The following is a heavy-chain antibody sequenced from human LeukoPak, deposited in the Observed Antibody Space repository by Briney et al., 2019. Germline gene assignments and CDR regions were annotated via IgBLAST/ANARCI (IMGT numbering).Heavy chain of an antibody. CDR3: ARDNGDSGYDFDY. Sequence: GGSLRLSCEASGFPFSTYAMSWVRQAPGKGLEWVSTISNDAARPYYADSVKGRFTISRDNSKNTLYLQMNSLRAEDTAVYYCARDNGDSGYDFDYWGQGTLVTVSS. D-gene: IGHD5-12*01. V-gene: IGHV3-23*01. CDR1: GFPFSTYA. J-gene: IGHJ4*02. CDR2: ISNDAARP.